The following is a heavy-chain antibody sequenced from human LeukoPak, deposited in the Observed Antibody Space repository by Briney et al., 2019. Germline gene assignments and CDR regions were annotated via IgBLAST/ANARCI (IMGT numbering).Heavy chain of an antibody. CDR2: FSGSGGST. D-gene: IGHD2-8*01. V-gene: IGHV3-23*01. J-gene: IGHJ6*03. CDR3: AKDRCSNGIGCLYYYMDV. Sequence: GGSLRLSCAASGFSFSSYAMSWVRQAPGKGLEWVSSFSGSGGSTYYADSVKGRFTFSRDNSKNTLYLQMNSLRAEDTAVYYCAKDRCSNGIGCLYYYMDVWGKGTTVTISS. CDR1: GFSFSSYA.